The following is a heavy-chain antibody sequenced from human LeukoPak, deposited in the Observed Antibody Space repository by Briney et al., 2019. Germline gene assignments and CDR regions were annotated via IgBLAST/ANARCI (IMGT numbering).Heavy chain of an antibody. CDR3: ARYPLGSSWYYFGY. CDR2: ISSSTSYI. J-gene: IGHJ4*02. D-gene: IGHD6-13*01. CDR1: GFTFSSYS. V-gene: IGHV3-21*01. Sequence: GGSLRLSCAASGFTFSSYSMNWVRQAPGKGLEWVSSISSSTSYIYYADSVKGRFTISRDNAKNSLYLQMNRLRAEDTAVYYCARYPLGSSWYYFGYWGQGTLVTVSS.